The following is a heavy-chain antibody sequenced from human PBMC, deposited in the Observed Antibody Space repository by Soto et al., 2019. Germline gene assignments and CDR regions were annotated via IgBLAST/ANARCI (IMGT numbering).Heavy chain of an antibody. D-gene: IGHD4-17*01. CDR3: ARAMTSVTIDY. CDR1: GFTFSSYS. J-gene: IGHJ4*02. Sequence: EVQLVESGGGLVQPGGSLRLSCAVSGFTFSSYSMNWVRQAPGKGLEWVSFISSGSSNIYYADSVRGRFTISRDNAENSLYLQMNSLRADDTAVYYCARAMTSVTIDYWGQGTLVTVSS. CDR2: ISSGSSNI. V-gene: IGHV3-48*01.